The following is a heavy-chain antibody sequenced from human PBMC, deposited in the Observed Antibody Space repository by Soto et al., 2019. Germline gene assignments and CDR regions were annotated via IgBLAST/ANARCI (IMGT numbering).Heavy chain of an antibody. CDR2: INRGGST. CDR1: GGSFSGYH. V-gene: IGHV4-34*01. CDR3: ARRFLYSSGYLGFDP. J-gene: IGHJ5*02. Sequence: QVQLQQWGAGLLKPSETLSLTCAVYGGSFSGYHWSWIRQPQGKGLEWIGEINRGGSTYYNPSLKSRVTMSVDTSKNQFSVKLSSVTASDTAVYYCARRFLYSSGYLGFDPWGQGTLVTVSS. D-gene: IGHD6-19*01.